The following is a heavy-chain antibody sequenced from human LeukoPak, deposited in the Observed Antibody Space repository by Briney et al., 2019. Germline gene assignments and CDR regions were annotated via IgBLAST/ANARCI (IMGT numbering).Heavy chain of an antibody. V-gene: IGHV4-4*09. CDR2: IYTSGST. CDR1: GGSISSYY. J-gene: IGHJ4*02. D-gene: IGHD1-1*01. CDR3: ARIGELEPHYFDY. Sequence: SETLSLTCTVSGGSISSYYWSWIRQPPGKGLEWIGYIYTSGSTNYNPTLKSRVTISVDTSKNQFSLKLSSVTAADTAVYYCARIGELEPHYFDYRGQGTLVTVSS.